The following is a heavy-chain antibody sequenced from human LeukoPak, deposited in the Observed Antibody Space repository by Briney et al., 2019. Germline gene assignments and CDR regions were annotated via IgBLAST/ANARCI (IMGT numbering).Heavy chain of an antibody. D-gene: IGHD2-15*01. CDR3: ARDYCSGGSCYYFDY. Sequence: GGSLRLSCAASGFTFSSYAMHWVRQAPGKGLEYVSAISSNGGSTYYANSVKGRFTISRDNSKNTLYLQMGSLRAEDMAVYYCARDYCSGGSCYYFDYWGQGTLVTVSS. CDR2: ISSNGGST. CDR1: GFTFSSYA. V-gene: IGHV3-64*01. J-gene: IGHJ4*02.